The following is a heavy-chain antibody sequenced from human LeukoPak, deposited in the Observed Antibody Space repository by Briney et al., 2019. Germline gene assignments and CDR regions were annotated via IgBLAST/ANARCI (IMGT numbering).Heavy chain of an antibody. CDR3: ARKSRPYLRYNWNYGDAFDI. V-gene: IGHV1-69*05. J-gene: IGHJ3*02. CDR1: GGTFSSYA. CDR2: IIPIFGTA. D-gene: IGHD1-7*01. Sequence: GASVKVSCKASGGTFSSYAISWVRQAPGQGLEWMGGIIPIFGTANYPQKFQGRVTITTDESTSTAYMELSSLRSEDTAVYYCARKSRPYLRYNWNYGDAFDIWGQGTMVTVSS.